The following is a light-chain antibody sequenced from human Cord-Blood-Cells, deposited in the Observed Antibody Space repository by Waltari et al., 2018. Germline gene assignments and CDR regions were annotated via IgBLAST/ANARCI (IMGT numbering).Light chain of an antibody. CDR2: GAS. CDR1: QSVSSSY. Sequence: EIVLTQSPGTLSLSPGDSATLSCRASQSVSSSYLAWYQQKPGQAPRLLIYGASSRATGIPDRFSGSGSGTDFTLTISRLEPEDFAVYYCQQYGSSPFGGGTKVEIK. CDR3: QQYGSSP. V-gene: IGKV3-20*01. J-gene: IGKJ4*01.